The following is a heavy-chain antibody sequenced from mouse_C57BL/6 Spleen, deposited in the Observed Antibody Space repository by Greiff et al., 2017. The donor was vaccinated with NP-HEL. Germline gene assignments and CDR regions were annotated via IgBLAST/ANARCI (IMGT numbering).Heavy chain of an antibody. D-gene: IGHD2-4*01. CDR2: IRSKSNNYAT. V-gene: IGHV10-1*01. CDR1: GFSFNTYA. Sequence: EVKLLESGGGLVQPKGSLKLSCAASGFSFNTYAMNWVRQAPGKGLEWVARIRSKSNNYATYYADSVKDRFTISRDDSESMLYLQMNNLKTEDTAMYDCVSPYYDYDGWFAYWGQGTLVTVSA. CDR3: VSPYYDYDGWFAY. J-gene: IGHJ3*01.